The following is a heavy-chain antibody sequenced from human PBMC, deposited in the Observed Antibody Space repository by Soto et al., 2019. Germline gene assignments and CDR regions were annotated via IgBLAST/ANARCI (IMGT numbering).Heavy chain of an antibody. CDR2: IIPIFDTT. J-gene: IGHJ6*02. Sequence: QVQLVQSGAEVKKPGSSVKVSCKASGGTFSSYAISWVRQAPGQGLEWMGGIIPIFDTTNYAQKFQGRVTITADGSTSTAYMGLSSLRSEDTAVYYCARGGVTGDYYYHGVDVWGQGTTVTVSS. CDR3: ARGGVTGDYYYHGVDV. CDR1: GGTFSSYA. V-gene: IGHV1-69*12. D-gene: IGHD3-16*01.